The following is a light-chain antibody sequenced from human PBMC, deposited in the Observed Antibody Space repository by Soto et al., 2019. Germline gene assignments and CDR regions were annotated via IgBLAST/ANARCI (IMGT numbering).Light chain of an antibody. CDR1: SSDVGGYNY. CDR2: DVS. J-gene: IGLJ1*01. CDR3: SSYTSSSTLV. V-gene: IGLV2-14*03. Sequence: QSALTQPASVSGSPGQSITISCTGTSSDVGGYNYVSWYQQHPGKAPKLMIYDVSHRPSGVSNRFSGSKSGNTASLTISGIQAEDEADYYCSSYTSSSTLVFGTGTKLTVL.